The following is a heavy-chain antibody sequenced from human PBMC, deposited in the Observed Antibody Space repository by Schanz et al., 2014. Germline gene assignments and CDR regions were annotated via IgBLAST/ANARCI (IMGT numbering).Heavy chain of an antibody. CDR2: IIPIHGIV. J-gene: IGHJ4*02. Sequence: QVQLVQSGTEVKKPGSSMKVSCKASGGTFSTYPINWLRQAPGQGLEWMGRIIPIHGIVNYAQKFQGRVTFTADRSTSTAYMELSSLRSEDTAVYYCARGYGDSPTDFWGQGILVTVSS. CDR3: ARGYGDSPTDF. CDR1: GGTFSTYP. V-gene: IGHV1-69*09. D-gene: IGHD4-17*01.